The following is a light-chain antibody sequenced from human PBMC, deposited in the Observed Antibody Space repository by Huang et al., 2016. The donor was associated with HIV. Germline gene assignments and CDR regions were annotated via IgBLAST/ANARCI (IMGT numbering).Light chain of an antibody. CDR1: QDIGNN. CDR3: QQYDNLPLT. V-gene: IGKV1-33*01. Sequence: DIQMTQSPSSLSALVGDRVTFTCHASQDIGNNLNWYQKKPGTAPKLLIYGGSTLERGVPSRFRGSGSGTGTNFLFTITSLQPEDVATYYCQQYDNLPLTFGGGTKVEV. J-gene: IGKJ4*01. CDR2: GGS.